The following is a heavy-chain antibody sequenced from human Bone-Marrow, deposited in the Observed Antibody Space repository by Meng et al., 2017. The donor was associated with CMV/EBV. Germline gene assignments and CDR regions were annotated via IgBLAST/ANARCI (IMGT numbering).Heavy chain of an antibody. Sequence: SETLSLTCAVYGGSFSGYYWSWIRQPPGKGLEWIGEINHSGSTNNNPSLKSRVNISVDTSKNQFSLKLSTVTVADTTVYYCASSGRDDFWSGYYVPADYWGQGTMVTVSS. V-gene: IGHV4-34*01. CDR1: GGSFSGYY. J-gene: IGHJ4*02. CDR3: ASSGRDDFWSGYYVPADY. D-gene: IGHD3-3*01. CDR2: INHSGST.